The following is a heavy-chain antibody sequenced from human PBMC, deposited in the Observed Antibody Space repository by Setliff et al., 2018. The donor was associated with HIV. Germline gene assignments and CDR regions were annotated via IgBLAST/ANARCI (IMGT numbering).Heavy chain of an antibody. V-gene: IGHV1-69*05. D-gene: IGHD1-1*01. CDR3: ATRGRDLGFDY. CDR2: ISAYDGNT. Sequence: SVKVSCKASGGTFSSYAISWARQAPGQGLEWMGWISAYDGNTNYAQKFQGRVTITTDESTSTAYMELSSLRSEDTAVYYCATRGRDLGFDYLGQGTLVTVSS. J-gene: IGHJ4*02. CDR1: GGTFSSYA.